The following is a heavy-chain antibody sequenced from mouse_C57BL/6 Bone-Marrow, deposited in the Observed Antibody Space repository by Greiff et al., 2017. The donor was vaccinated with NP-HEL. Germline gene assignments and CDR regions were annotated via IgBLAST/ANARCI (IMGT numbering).Heavy chain of an antibody. J-gene: IGHJ2*01. CDR1: GYTFTSYW. CDR2: IDPSDSYT. CDR3: ARSTGYFDY. Sequence: VQLQQPGAELVKPGASVKLSCKASGYTFTSYWMQWVKQRPGQGLEWIGEIDPSDSYTNYNQKFKGKATLTVDTSSSTVYMQLSSLTSEDSAVYYCARSTGYFDYWGQGTTLTVSS. V-gene: IGHV1-50*01.